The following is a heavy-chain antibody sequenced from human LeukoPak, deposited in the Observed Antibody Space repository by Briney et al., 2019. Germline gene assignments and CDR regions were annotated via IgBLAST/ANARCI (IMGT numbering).Heavy chain of an antibody. V-gene: IGHV4-59*08. J-gene: IGHJ6*02. CDR1: GGSISSYY. CDR2: IYYSGST. D-gene: IGHD1/OR15-1a*01. CDR3: ARHRTNYYYGMDV. Sequence: SETLSLTCTVSGGSISSYYWSWIRQPPGKGLEWIGYIYYSGSTNYNPSLKSRVTISVDTSKNQFSLKLSSVTTADTAVYYCARHRTNYYYGMDVWGQGTTVTVSS.